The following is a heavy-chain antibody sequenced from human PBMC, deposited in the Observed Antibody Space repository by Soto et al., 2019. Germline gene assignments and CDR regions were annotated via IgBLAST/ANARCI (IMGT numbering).Heavy chain of an antibody. V-gene: IGHV3-30-3*01. Sequence: GGSLRLSCAASGFTFSSYAMHWVRQAPGKGLEWVAVISYDGSNKYYADSVKGRFTISRDNSKNTLYLQMNSLRAEDTAVYYCARDPTDYASISESYYYYGMDVWGQGTTVTVS. J-gene: IGHJ6*02. CDR2: ISYDGSNK. D-gene: IGHD6-6*01. CDR1: GFTFSSYA. CDR3: ARDPTDYASISESYYYYGMDV.